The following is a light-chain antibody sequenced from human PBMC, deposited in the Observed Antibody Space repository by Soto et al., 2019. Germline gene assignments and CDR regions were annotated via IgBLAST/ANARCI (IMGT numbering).Light chain of an antibody. Sequence: EIVVTQSPCTLSLSPGERATLSCRASQSVSSSYLAWYQQKPGQAPRLLIYGASSRATGIPDRFSGSGSGTDFTLTISRLEPEDFAVYYCQQYGSSPRAFGRGTKVDIK. CDR3: QQYGSSPRA. J-gene: IGKJ4*01. V-gene: IGKV3-20*01. CDR2: GAS. CDR1: QSVSSSY.